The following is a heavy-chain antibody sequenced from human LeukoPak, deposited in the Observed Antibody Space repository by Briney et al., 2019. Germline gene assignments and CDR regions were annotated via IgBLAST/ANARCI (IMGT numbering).Heavy chain of an antibody. CDR3: AKGRKVAVAGTDY. D-gene: IGHD6-13*01. CDR1: RFTFRSYG. Sequence: GGSLRLSCAASRFTFRSYGMHWVRQAPGKGLEWVAFIRFDGSNKYYADSVKGRFTISRDNSKNTLYLQMNSLRAGDTAVYYCAKGRKVAVAGTDYWGQGTLVTVSS. J-gene: IGHJ4*02. V-gene: IGHV3-30*02. CDR2: IRFDGSNK.